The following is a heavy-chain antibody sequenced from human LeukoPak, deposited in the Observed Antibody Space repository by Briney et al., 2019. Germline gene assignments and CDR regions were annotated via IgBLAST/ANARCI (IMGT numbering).Heavy chain of an antibody. CDR3: ARSVDYSYYYYYGMDV. CDR2: ISWNSGSI. Sequence: GGSLRLSCAASGFTFDDYAMHWVRQAPGKGLEWVSGISWNSGSIGYADSVKGRFTISRDNAKNSLYLQMNSLRAEDTAVYYCARSVDYSYYYYYGMDVWGQGTTVTVSS. D-gene: IGHD2-15*01. J-gene: IGHJ6*02. CDR1: GFTFDDYA. V-gene: IGHV3-9*01.